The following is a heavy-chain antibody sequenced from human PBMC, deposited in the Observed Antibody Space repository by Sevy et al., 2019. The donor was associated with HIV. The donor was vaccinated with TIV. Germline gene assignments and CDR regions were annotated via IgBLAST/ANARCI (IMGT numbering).Heavy chain of an antibody. Sequence: GGSLRLSCAASGFTFSKYWMGWVRQAPGKGLEWVANIKQDAGQKYYVDSVKDRFTISRKNAKNSLYLQMNSLRAEDTAVYFCARDDGNYYFDYWGQGTLVTVSS. CDR2: IKQDAGQK. V-gene: IGHV3-7*01. J-gene: IGHJ4*02. CDR3: ARDDGNYYFDY. CDR1: GFTFSKYW. D-gene: IGHD1-7*01.